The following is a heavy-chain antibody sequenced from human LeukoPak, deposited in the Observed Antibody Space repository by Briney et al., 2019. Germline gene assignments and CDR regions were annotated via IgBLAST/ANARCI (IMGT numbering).Heavy chain of an antibody. D-gene: IGHD5-18*01. V-gene: IGHV4-39*01. Sequence: PSETLSLTCTVSGGSISSSSYYWGWIRQPPGKGLEWIGSIYYSGSAYYNPSLKSRVTISVDTSKNQFSLKLSSVTAADTAVYYCARQRLVDTAMVEIIDYWGQGTLVTVSS. CDR2: IYYSGSA. CDR3: ARQRLVDTAMVEIIDY. J-gene: IGHJ4*02. CDR1: GGSISSSSYY.